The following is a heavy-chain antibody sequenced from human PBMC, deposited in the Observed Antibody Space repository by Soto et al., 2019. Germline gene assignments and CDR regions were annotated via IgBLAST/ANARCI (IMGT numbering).Heavy chain of an antibody. Sequence: QVQLVQSGAEVRKPGSSVKVSCEASGGSFISYIFTWVRQAPGQGLEWMGRSIPIQGRADYALKVQDRVTITADRSTQTVYMELRSLRPEDTALYYCAKSLVFVDNAYMDVWGKGTTVTVSS. V-gene: IGHV1-69*02. J-gene: IGHJ6*03. CDR3: AKSLVFVDNAYMDV. CDR1: GGSFISYI. CDR2: SIPIQGRA. D-gene: IGHD2-21*01.